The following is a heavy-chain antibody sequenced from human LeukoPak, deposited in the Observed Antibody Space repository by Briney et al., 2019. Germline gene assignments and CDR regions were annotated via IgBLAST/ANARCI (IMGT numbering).Heavy chain of an antibody. CDR3: ANWDTRNAFDI. Sequence: GGSLRLSCAASGFTVSANYMTWVRQAPGKGLEWVSVVYSGGSTYYADSVKGRFTISRDNSKNTLYLQMNSLRAEDTAVYYCANWDTRNAFDIWGQGTMVTVSS. D-gene: IGHD5-18*01. J-gene: IGHJ3*02. V-gene: IGHV3-66*01. CDR1: GFTVSANY. CDR2: VYSGGST.